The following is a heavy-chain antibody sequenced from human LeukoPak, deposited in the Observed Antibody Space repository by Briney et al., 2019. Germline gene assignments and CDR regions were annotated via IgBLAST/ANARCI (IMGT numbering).Heavy chain of an antibody. Sequence: GGSLRLSCADSGFSVSRNYMSWVRQAPGKGLEWVSLIYSDGTTYYADSVKGRFTIYKDNSKNTLYLQMNSLRGEDTAIYYCARDFGDSERGFDYWGQGTPVTVSS. D-gene: IGHD4-17*01. V-gene: IGHV3-53*01. CDR3: ARDFGDSERGFDY. CDR1: GFSVSRNY. CDR2: IYSDGTT. J-gene: IGHJ4*02.